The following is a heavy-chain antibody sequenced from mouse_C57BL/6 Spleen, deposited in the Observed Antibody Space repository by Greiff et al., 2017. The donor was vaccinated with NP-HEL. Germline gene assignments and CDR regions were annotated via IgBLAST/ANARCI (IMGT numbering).Heavy chain of an antibody. Sequence: QVQLQQSGAELVRPGASVTLSCKASGYTFTDYEMHWVKQTPVHGLEWIGAIDPETGGTAYNQKFKGKAILTADKSSSTAYMELRSLTSEDSAVYYCTRRYYGSSYWYCDVWGTGTTVTVSS. V-gene: IGHV1-15*01. CDR3: TRRYYGSSYWYCDV. CDR1: GYTFTDYE. D-gene: IGHD1-1*01. J-gene: IGHJ1*03. CDR2: IDPETGGT.